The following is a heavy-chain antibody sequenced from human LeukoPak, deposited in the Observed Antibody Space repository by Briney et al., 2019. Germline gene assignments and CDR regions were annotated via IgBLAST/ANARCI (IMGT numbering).Heavy chain of an antibody. CDR1: GGSISSYY. Sequence: SETLSLTCTVSGGSISSYYWSWIRQPPGKGLEWIGYIYYSGSTNYNPSLKSRVTISVDTSKNQFSLKLSSVTAADTAVYYCARHSRGVGATRSYYFDYWGQGTLVTVSS. CDR3: ARHSRGVGATRSYYFDY. V-gene: IGHV4-59*08. D-gene: IGHD1-26*01. J-gene: IGHJ4*02. CDR2: IYYSGST.